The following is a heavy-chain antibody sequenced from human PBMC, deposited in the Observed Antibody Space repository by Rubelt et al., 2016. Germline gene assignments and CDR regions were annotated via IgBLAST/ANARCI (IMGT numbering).Heavy chain of an antibody. D-gene: IGHD3-22*01. CDR1: GFSLRNARMG. CDR3: ARTIYDSSYYYNYFDY. V-gene: IGHV2-26*01. Sequence: QVTLKESGPVLVKPTETLTLTCTVSGFSLRNARMGVSWIRQPPGKALEWLAHIFSNDEESYSTSLKSRLAISKDTSKSQVVLTMTNMDPVDTATDYCARTIYDSSYYYNYFDYWGQGTLVTVSS. CDR2: IFSNDEE. J-gene: IGHJ4*02.